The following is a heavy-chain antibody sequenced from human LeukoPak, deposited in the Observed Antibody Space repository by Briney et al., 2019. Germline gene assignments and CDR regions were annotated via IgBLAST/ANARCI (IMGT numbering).Heavy chain of an antibody. Sequence: GGSLRLSCAASGFTFRSYWMSGVRHTPGEGVEWGANIKPDGSDKKYVGSVKGRFTISRDNAKSSLYLQLNSLRAEDTAVYYCARNTDRDAYMANWGQGTLVTVSS. CDR2: IKPDGSDK. J-gene: IGHJ4*02. CDR1: GFTFRSYW. D-gene: IGHD5-24*01. CDR3: ARNTDRDAYMAN. V-gene: IGHV3-7*01.